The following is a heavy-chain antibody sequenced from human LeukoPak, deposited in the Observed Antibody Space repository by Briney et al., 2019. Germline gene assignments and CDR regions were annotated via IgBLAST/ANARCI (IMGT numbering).Heavy chain of an antibody. CDR2: IYSSGST. CDR1: GGSISGYY. CDR3: ASLKQLVTWFDP. D-gene: IGHD6-13*01. V-gene: IGHV4-4*09. Sequence: SETLSLTCNFSGGSISGYYWSWIRQPPGKGLEWIGYIYSSGSTNYNPSLKSRVTISVDTSKNQFSLKLSSVTAADTAVYYCASLKQLVTWFDPWGQGTLVTVSS. J-gene: IGHJ5*02.